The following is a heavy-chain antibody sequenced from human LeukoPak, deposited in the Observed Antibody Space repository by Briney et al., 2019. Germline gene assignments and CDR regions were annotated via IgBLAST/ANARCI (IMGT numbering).Heavy chain of an antibody. V-gene: IGHV4-34*01. CDR1: GGSFSGYY. CDR2: INHSGST. J-gene: IGHJ6*03. D-gene: IGHD3-3*01. Sequence: SETLSLTCAVYGGSFSGYYWSWIRQPPGKGLEWIGEINHSGSTNYNPSLKSRVTISVDTSKNQFSLKLSSVTAADTAVYYCARHGQFLECYYMDVWGKGTTVTVSS. CDR3: ARHGQFLECYYMDV.